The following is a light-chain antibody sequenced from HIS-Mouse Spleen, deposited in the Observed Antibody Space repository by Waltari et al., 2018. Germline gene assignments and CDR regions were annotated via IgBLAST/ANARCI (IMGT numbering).Light chain of an antibody. CDR1: SRDVGGSNP. V-gene: IGLV2-14*01. J-gene: IGLJ3*02. Sequence: QSALTQPASVSGSPGQSITISCTGTSRDVGGSNPVSWYQQHPGKAPKLMIYEVSTRPSGVSNRFSGSKSGNTASLTISGLQAEDEADYYCSSYTSSSTLVFGGGTKLTVL. CDR2: EVS. CDR3: SSYTSSSTLV.